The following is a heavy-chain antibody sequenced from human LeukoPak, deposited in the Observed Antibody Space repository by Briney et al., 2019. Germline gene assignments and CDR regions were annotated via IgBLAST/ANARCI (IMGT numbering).Heavy chain of an antibody. CDR2: IRSDGTHE. CDR3: ARDGLASSDF. Sequence: GGSLRLSCAASGFTFKYYGMHWVRQAPGKGLEWVAFIRSDGTHECYEDSVKGRFTISRDTSRNTLDLQMSGLRPEDTAMYFCARDGLASSDFWGRGTLDPVSS. V-gene: IGHV3-30*02. CDR1: GFTFKYYG. D-gene: IGHD3-16*01. J-gene: IGHJ4*02.